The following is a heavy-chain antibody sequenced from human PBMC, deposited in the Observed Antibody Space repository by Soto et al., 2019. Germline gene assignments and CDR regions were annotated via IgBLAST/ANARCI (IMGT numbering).Heavy chain of an antibody. J-gene: IGHJ6*03. CDR2: INWNGGST. D-gene: IGHD4-4*01. CDR1: GFTFDDYG. CDR3: ATIYHSNYTGGYDYMYV. Sequence: EVQQVESGGGVVRPGGSLRLSCAASGFTFDDYGMRWVRQAPGQGLEWVSGINWNGGSTGYADSVKGRFTISRDNAKNSLYLQMNRLRAEETALYHCATIYHSNYTGGYDYMYVWGKGTTVTVSS. V-gene: IGHV3-20*01.